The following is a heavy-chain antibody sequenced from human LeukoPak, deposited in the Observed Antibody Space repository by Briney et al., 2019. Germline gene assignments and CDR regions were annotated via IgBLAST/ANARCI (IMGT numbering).Heavy chain of an antibody. CDR3: ARDDVSAPPTLDY. V-gene: IGHV1-46*01. CDR2: INPSGGST. CDR1: GYTFTSYY. J-gene: IGHJ4*02. Sequence: ASVKVSCKASGYTFTSYYMHWVRQALGQGLEWMGIINPSGGSTSYAQKFQGRVTMTRDTSTSTVYMEQSSLRSEDTAVYYCARDDVSAPPTLDYWGQGTLVTVSS. D-gene: IGHD1-26*01.